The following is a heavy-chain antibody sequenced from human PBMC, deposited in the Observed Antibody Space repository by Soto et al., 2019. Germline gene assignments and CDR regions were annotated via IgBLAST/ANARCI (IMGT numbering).Heavy chain of an antibody. D-gene: IGHD3-10*01. CDR3: ASGPLGGSGSKKFAY. V-gene: IGHV3-11*03. Sequence: GGSLRLSCAASGFTFSDYYMSWIRQAPGKGLEWVSHISGGSGYTNYADSVKGRFTISRDNAKNSLYLQMNSLRAEVTAVYYCASGPLGGSGSKKFAYWGQGTLVTVPQ. CDR2: ISGGSGYT. J-gene: IGHJ4*02. CDR1: GFTFSDYY.